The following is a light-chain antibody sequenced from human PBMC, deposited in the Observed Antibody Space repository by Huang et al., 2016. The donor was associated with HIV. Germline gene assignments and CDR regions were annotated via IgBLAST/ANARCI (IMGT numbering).Light chain of an antibody. Sequence: DIVMTQSPDSLAVSRGERATINCKSSQSVLYSSNNKNFLAWYQQKPGQPPKLLIYWASTRESGGPDRFSGSGSGRDFSLTISSLQAEDVAVYYCHQYFSTPYTFGQGTKLEIK. CDR2: WAS. J-gene: IGKJ2*01. CDR1: QSVLYSSNNKNF. CDR3: HQYFSTPYT. V-gene: IGKV4-1*01.